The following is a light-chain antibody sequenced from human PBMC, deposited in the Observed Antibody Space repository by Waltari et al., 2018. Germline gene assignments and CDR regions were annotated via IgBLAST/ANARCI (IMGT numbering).Light chain of an antibody. Sequence: DIQMTQSPSSLSASVGDRVTLTCRVSQSISGYLNWYQQKPGKAPNLLIYTASTLQSGVPSRFSGSGSGTDFTLTISSLQPEDFATYYCQQSYSTPRTFGQGTKVEIK. CDR2: TAS. CDR3: QQSYSTPRT. CDR1: QSISGY. V-gene: IGKV1-39*01. J-gene: IGKJ1*01.